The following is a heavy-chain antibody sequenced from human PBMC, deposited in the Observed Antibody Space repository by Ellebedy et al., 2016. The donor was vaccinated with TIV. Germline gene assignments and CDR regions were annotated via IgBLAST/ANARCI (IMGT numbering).Heavy chain of an antibody. CDR3: ARALIEDGMDV. CDR2: IYYSGST. Sequence: SETLSLTCAVSGGSISSGGYSWSWIRQPPGKGLEWIGYIYYSGSTYYNPSLKSRVTISVDTSKNQFSLKLSSVTAADTAVYYCARALIEDGMDVWGQGTTVTVSS. D-gene: IGHD2-15*01. CDR1: GGSISSGGYS. J-gene: IGHJ6*02. V-gene: IGHV4-30-4*07.